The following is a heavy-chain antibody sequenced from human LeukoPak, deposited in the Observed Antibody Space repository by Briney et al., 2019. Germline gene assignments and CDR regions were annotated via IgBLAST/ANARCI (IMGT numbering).Heavy chain of an antibody. D-gene: IGHD4-17*01. V-gene: IGHV3-30*03. J-gene: IGHJ4*02. CDR2: TSHDGSDK. CDR1: GFPFSSYG. Sequence: GGSLRLSCAASGFPFSSYGLHWVRQAPGKGLEWVAVTSHDGSDKYYADSVKGRFTISRDNSKNTLYLQMNSLRGDDTAAYYCARHLNSHDYVGNAFSFWGQGTQVTVS. CDR3: ARHLNSHDYVGNAFSF.